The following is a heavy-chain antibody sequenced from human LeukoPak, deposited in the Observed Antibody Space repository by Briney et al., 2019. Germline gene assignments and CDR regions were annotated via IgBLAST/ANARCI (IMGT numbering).Heavy chain of an antibody. CDR3: AGDFPKDYDILTGYLNFDY. V-gene: IGHV3-30*03. D-gene: IGHD3-9*01. CDR2: ISYDGSNK. J-gene: IGHJ4*02. Sequence: GGSLRLSCAASGFTFSSYGMHWVRQAPGKGLEWVAVISYDGSNKYYADSVKGRFTISRDNSKNTLYLQMNSLRAEDTAVYYCAGDFPKDYDILTGYLNFDYWGQGTLVTVSS. CDR1: GFTFSSYG.